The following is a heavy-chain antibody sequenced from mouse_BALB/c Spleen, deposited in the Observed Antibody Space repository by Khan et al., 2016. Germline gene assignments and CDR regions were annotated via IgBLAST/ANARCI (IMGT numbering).Heavy chain of an antibody. D-gene: IGHD1-1*01. CDR1: GYSITSGYY. CDR3: ARCDFGSRRYYFDY. J-gene: IGHJ2*01. Sequence: EVQLQESGPGLVKPSQSLSLTCSVTGYSITSGYYWNWIRQSPGNKLEWMGYISYDGSNNYNPSLKNRFSITRDTSRNQFFLKLNSVTTEDTATYYCARCDFGSRRYYFDYWGQGTTLTVSS. CDR2: ISYDGSN. V-gene: IGHV3-6*02.